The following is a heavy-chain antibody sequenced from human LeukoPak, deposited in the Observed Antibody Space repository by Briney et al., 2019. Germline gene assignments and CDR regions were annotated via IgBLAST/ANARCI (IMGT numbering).Heavy chain of an antibody. J-gene: IGHJ4*02. CDR3: ARDFYYGSGSYYNVGIYFDY. CDR1: GFTFSDYY. CDR2: ISSSGSTI. D-gene: IGHD3-10*01. Sequence: SGGSLRLSCAASGFTFSDYYMSWIRQAPGKGLEWVSYISSSGSTIYYADSVKGRFTISRDNAKNSLYLQMNSLGAEDTAVYYCARDFYYGSGSYYNVGIYFDYWGQGTLVTVSS. V-gene: IGHV3-11*01.